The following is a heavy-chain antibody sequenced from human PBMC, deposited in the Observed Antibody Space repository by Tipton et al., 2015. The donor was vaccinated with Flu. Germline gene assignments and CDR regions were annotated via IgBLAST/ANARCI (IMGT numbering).Heavy chain of an antibody. V-gene: IGHV4-39*07. D-gene: IGHD3-9*01. CDR2: IYYSGTT. CDR3: AKEGSYNILTNYYNKGVDP. Sequence: TLSLTCIVSGGSISSYTYYWGWFRQSPGTGLEWIGSIYYSGTTYYNPSLKSRVTMSIDTSKNQFSLKVTSVTAADTAVYYCAKEGSYNILTNYYNKGVDPWGQGTLFIVSS. J-gene: IGHJ5*02. CDR1: GGSISSYTYY.